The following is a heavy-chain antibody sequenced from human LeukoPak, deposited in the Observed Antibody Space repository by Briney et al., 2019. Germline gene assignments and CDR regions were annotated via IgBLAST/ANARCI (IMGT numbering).Heavy chain of an antibody. Sequence: GGSLRLSCAASGFTFSSYGMHWVRQAPGKGLVWVTFILYDGSHEYYADSVKGRFTSSRDNSKNALCLQMNSLRPEDTAVYYCAKGGEGGSHRYFEYWGQGTLVTVSS. D-gene: IGHD1-26*01. CDR3: AKGGEGGSHRYFEY. CDR2: ILYDGSHE. J-gene: IGHJ4*02. CDR1: GFTFSSYG. V-gene: IGHV3-30*02.